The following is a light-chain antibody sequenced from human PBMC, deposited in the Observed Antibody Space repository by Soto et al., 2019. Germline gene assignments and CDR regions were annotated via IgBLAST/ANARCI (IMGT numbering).Light chain of an antibody. CDR3: QQSYSTPIT. CDR1: QSISSY. CDR2: AAS. Sequence: IQMTQSPSSLSASVGDRVTITCRASQSISSYLIWYQQKPGKAPQLLIYAASSLRSGVPSRFSGSGSGTDFTLTINSLQPEDFATYYCQQSYSTPITFGQGTRLEIK. J-gene: IGKJ5*01. V-gene: IGKV1-39*01.